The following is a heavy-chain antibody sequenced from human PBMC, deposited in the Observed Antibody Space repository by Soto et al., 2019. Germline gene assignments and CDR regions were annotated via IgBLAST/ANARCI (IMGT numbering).Heavy chain of an antibody. CDR2: ISASGGAT. D-gene: IGHD1-26*01. Sequence: GGSLRLSCAASGFTFSSYARSWVRQAPGKGLEWVAAISASGGATIHADSVKGRLTISRDNSKNTLYLQMNSLRAEDTAVYYCAKDVEGGSLFRGAFDYWGQGTQVTVSS. CDR3: AKDVEGGSLFRGAFDY. CDR1: GFTFSSYA. J-gene: IGHJ4*02. V-gene: IGHV3-23*01.